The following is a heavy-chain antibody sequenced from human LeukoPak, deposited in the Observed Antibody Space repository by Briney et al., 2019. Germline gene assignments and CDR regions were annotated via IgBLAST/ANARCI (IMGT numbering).Heavy chain of an antibody. J-gene: IGHJ5*02. CDR2: IIPIFGTA. V-gene: IGHV1-69*06. CDR1: GGTFSSCG. Sequence: ATVKVSCKASGGTFSSCGISWVQQAPGQGLEWMGGIIPIFGTANYAQKFQGRVTITADKSTSTAYMELSSLRSEDTAVYYCARGRPTTSIAAAGVNWFHPWGQGTLVTVSS. D-gene: IGHD6-13*01. CDR3: ARGRPTTSIAAAGVNWFHP.